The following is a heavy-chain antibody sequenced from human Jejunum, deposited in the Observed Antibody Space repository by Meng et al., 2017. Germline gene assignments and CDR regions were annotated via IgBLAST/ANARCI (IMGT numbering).Heavy chain of an antibody. D-gene: IGHD1-1*01. J-gene: IGHJ2*01. Sequence: HLQESGPGLVKPSQTLSLTCTVSGASMSSGNYYWTWIRQYPGKGLEWIGYIYYSGSTYYNPSLQSLVTISIDMSENQFSLKLTSVTAADTAVYYCARVNWTSSYWYFDLWGRGTLVTVSS. CDR3: ARVNWTSSYWYFDL. V-gene: IGHV4-31*01. CDR1: GASMSSGNYY. CDR2: IYYSGST.